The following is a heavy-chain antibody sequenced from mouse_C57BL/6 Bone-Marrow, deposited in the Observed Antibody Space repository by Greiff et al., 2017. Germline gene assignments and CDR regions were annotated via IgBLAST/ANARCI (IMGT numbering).Heavy chain of an antibody. D-gene: IGHD1-1*01. Sequence: QVQLQQPGTELVKPGASVKLSCKASGYTFTSYWMHWVKQRPGQGLEWIGNINPSNGGTNYNEKFKSKATLTVDKSSSTAYMQLSSLTSAASAVSDCSVGQGYSSLYWGQGTTLTVSS. CDR2: INPSNGGT. CDR3: SVGQGYSSLY. J-gene: IGHJ2*01. V-gene: IGHV1-53*01. CDR1: GYTFTSYW.